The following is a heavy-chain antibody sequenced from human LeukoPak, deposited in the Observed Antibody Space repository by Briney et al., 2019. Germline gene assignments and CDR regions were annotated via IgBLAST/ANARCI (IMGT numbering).Heavy chain of an antibody. D-gene: IGHD2-15*01. CDR2: ISGSGGST. Sequence: GSLRLSCAASGFTFSSYAMSWVRQAPGKGLEWVSAISGSGGSTYYADSVKGWFTISRDNSKNTLYLQMNSLRAEDTAVYYCAKLGIVVVVAATTWFDPWGQGTLVTVSS. J-gene: IGHJ5*02. V-gene: IGHV3-23*01. CDR3: AKLGIVVVVAATTWFDP. CDR1: GFTFSSYA.